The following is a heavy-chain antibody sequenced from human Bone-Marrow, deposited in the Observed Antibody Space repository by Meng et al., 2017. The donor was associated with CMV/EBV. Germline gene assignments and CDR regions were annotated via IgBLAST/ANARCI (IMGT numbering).Heavy chain of an antibody. CDR3: ARSSTNYYYGMDV. Sequence: GESLKISCKGSGYRFTTYWISWVRQMPGKGLEWMAIIYLGDSNTRYGPSFQGQVTISADRSTSTAYLQWSSLKASDTAVYYCARSSTNYYYGMDVWGQGTTVTVSS. CDR1: GYRFTTYW. V-gene: IGHV5-51*01. D-gene: IGHD3-10*01. CDR2: IYLGDSNT. J-gene: IGHJ6*02.